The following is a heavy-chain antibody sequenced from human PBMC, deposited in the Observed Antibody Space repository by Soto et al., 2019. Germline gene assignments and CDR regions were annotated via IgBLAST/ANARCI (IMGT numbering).Heavy chain of an antibody. CDR2: TYYRSKWYN. CDR1: GDSVSSNSAA. V-gene: IGHV6-1*01. D-gene: IGHD1-26*01. Sequence: QVQLQQSGPGLVKPSQTLSLTCAISGDSVSSNSAAWNWIRQSPSRGLEWLGRTYYRSKWYNDYAVSVKRRLTINPDTSKNHFSLQLNSVTPEDTAVYYCARARHYYGRQPVYYYYYMYVWGKVTTVTVSS. J-gene: IGHJ6*03. CDR3: ARARHYYGRQPVYYYYYMYV.